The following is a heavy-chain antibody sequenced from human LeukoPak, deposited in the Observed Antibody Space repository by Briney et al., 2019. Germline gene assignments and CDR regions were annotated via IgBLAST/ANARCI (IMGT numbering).Heavy chain of an antibody. Sequence: GGSLRLSCAASGFTFSSYWMNWARQAPGKGLEWVASINHNGNVNYYVDSVKGRFTISRDNAKNSLYLQMSNLRAEDTAVYYCVRVVGESHFDYWGQGTLVTVSS. D-gene: IGHD2-21*01. CDR1: GFTFSSYW. CDR2: INHNGNVN. V-gene: IGHV3-7*03. CDR3: VRVVGESHFDY. J-gene: IGHJ4*02.